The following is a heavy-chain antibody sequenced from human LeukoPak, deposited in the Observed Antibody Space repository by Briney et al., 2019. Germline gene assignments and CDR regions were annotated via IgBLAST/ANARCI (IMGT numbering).Heavy chain of an antibody. J-gene: IGHJ3*02. CDR1: GFSFSSFA. V-gene: IGHV3-23*01. CDR2: ISGSGGST. D-gene: IGHD5/OR15-5a*01. Sequence: GGSLRLSCAASGFSFSSFAMSWVRQAPGKGLEWVSGISGSGGSTYYADFVKGRFTISRDNSKNTLYLQMNSLRDEDTAVYYCARGDRVFDAFDIWGQGTMVTVSS. CDR3: ARGDRVFDAFDI.